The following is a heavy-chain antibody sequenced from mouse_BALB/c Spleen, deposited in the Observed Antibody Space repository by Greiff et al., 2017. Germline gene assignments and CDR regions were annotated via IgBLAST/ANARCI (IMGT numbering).Heavy chain of an antibody. Sequence: EVQLQQSGPELVKPGASVKISCKASGYTFTDYNMHWVKQSHGKSLEWIGYIYPYNGGTGYNQKFKSKATLTVDNSSSTAYMELRSLTSEDSAVYYCASYRYWFADWGQGSLVTVAA. CDR3: ASYRYWFAD. CDR1: GYTFTDYN. CDR2: IYPYNGGT. D-gene: IGHD2-14*01. J-gene: IGHJ3*01. V-gene: IGHV1S29*02.